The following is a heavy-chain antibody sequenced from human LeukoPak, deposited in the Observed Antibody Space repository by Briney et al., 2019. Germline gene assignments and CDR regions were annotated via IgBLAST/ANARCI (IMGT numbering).Heavy chain of an antibody. V-gene: IGHV3-64*01. D-gene: IGHD3-3*01. Sequence: PGGSLRLSCAASGFTFSTYPMHWVRQAPGKGLDYVSGISSNGGSTYYANSVKGRFTISRDNSKNTLYLQMGSLRDEDMAVYYCARFWSGSYDYWGQGTLVTVSS. CDR3: ARFWSGSYDY. CDR1: GFTFSTYP. CDR2: ISSNGGST. J-gene: IGHJ4*02.